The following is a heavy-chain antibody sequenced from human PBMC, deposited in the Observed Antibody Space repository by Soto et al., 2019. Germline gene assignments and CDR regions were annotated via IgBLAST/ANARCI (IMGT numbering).Heavy chain of an antibody. CDR3: ARSRWSNVICPASTYIDT. D-gene: IGHD2-8*01. CDR1: GYTFTGDY. Sequence: ASVKVSCKASGYTFTGDYVHWVRQAPGQGLEWMGWINPNSGGTNYAQKFQGRVTMTRDTSISTAYMELNRLRSDDTAVYYCARSRWSNVICPASTYIDTWGQGNLLTVS. V-gene: IGHV1-2*02. J-gene: IGHJ4*02. CDR2: INPNSGGT.